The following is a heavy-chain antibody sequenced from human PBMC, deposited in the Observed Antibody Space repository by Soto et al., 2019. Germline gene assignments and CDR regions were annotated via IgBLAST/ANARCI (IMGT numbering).Heavy chain of an antibody. V-gene: IGHV1-46*01. D-gene: IGHD3-9*01. Sequence: ASVKVSCKASGYTFTSYYMHWVRQAPGQGLEWMGIINPSGGSTSYAQKFQGRVTMTRDTSTSTVYMELSSLRSEDTAVYYCAREGSYYDILTGYYRDNWFDPWGQGTLVTVS. CDR3: AREGSYYDILTGYYRDNWFDP. CDR1: GYTFTSYY. J-gene: IGHJ5*02. CDR2: INPSGGST.